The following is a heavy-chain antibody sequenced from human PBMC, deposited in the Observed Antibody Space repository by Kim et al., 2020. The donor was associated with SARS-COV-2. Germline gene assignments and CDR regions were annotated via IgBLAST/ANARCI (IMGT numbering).Heavy chain of an antibody. D-gene: IGHD6-13*01. J-gene: IGHJ5*02. CDR1: GFTFSTYA. V-gene: IGHV3-23*01. CDR2: ISGSGGST. CDR3: AKGMAPIAAAGTSWFDP. Sequence: GGSLRLSCAASGFTFSTYAMSWVRQAPGKGLEWVSAISGSGGSTYYADSVKGRFTISRDISKNTLYLQMYSLRAEDTAVYYCAKGMAPIAAAGTSWFDPWCQGTPVTVSS.